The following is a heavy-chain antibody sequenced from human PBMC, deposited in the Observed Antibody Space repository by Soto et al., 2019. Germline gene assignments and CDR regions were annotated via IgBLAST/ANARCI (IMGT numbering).Heavy chain of an antibody. V-gene: IGHV4-39*01. CDR2: IYYNGNT. CDR3: ARLTGDYVFYLDY. Sequence: QLQLQESGPGLVKPSETLSLTCTVSGGSISTSSYYWGWIRQPPGKGLEWIGSIYYNGNTYYNPSLKSRVTISVDTSKNQFSLKLSSVTAADKAVYYCARLTGDYVFYLDYWGQGTLVTVSS. CDR1: GGSISTSSYY. D-gene: IGHD4-17*01. J-gene: IGHJ4*02.